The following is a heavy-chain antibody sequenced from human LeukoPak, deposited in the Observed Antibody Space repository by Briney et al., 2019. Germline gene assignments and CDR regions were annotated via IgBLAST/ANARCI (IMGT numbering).Heavy chain of an antibody. CDR3: VKGGTADRVGWTH. J-gene: IGHJ4*02. CDR2: ISYDGSNK. Sequence: PGRSLRLSCAASGFTFSSYAMHWVHQAPGKGLEWVAVISYDGSNKYYADSVKGRFTISRDNSKNTLYLQMNNLRTEDTAVYFCVKGGTADRVGWTHWGQGSLVTVFS. V-gene: IGHV3-30-3*01. D-gene: IGHD7-27*01. CDR1: GFTFSSYA.